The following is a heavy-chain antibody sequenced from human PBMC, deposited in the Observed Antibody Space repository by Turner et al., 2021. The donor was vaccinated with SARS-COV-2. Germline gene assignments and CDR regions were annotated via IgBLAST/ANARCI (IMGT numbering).Heavy chain of an antibody. D-gene: IGHD5-18*01. CDR2: ISGSGGST. CDR1: GLTFSTYG. Sequence: EVQLLESGGGLVQPGGSLRLSCVASGLTFSTYGVSWVRQAPGKGLEWVSGISGSGGSTYYADSVKGRFTGSRDNSKNTLYLQMNSLRAEDTAVYYCAKDFIPRTAMVTGPFDYWGQGTLVTVSS. CDR3: AKDFIPRTAMVTGPFDY. J-gene: IGHJ4*02. V-gene: IGHV3-23*01.